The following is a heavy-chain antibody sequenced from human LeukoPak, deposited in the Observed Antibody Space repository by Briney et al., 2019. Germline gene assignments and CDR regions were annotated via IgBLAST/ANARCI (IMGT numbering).Heavy chain of an antibody. CDR3: ARGPKVGATEVDY. D-gene: IGHD1-26*01. CDR2: INHSGST. Sequence: SETLSLTCAVYGGSFSGYYWSWIRQPPGKGLEWIGEINHSGSTNYNPSLKSRVTISVGTSKNQFSLKLSSVTAADTAVYYCARGPKVGATEVDYWGQGTPVTVSS. V-gene: IGHV4-34*01. J-gene: IGHJ4*02. CDR1: GGSFSGYY.